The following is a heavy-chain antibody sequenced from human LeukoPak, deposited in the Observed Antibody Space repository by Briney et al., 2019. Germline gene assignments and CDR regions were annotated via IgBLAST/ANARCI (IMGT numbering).Heavy chain of an antibody. Sequence: GGSLRLSCAASGFTFSSYWMSWVRQAPGKGLEWVANIKQDGSEKYYVDSVKGRFTISRDNAKNSLYLQMNSLRAEDTAVYYCARDPPYYDSSGDLDYWGQGTLVTVSS. CDR2: IKQDGSEK. D-gene: IGHD3-22*01. CDR3: ARDPPYYDSSGDLDY. CDR1: GFTFSSYW. J-gene: IGHJ4*02. V-gene: IGHV3-7*01.